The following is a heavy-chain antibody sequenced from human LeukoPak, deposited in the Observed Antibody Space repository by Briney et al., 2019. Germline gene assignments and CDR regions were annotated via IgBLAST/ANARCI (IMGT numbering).Heavy chain of an antibody. Sequence: SVKVSCKASGGTFSSYAISWVRQAPGQGLEWMGRIIPIFGTANYAQKFQGRVTITTDESTSTAYMELSSLRSEDTAVYYCARETSSGQFVPGSYYYYYDMDVWGKGTTVTVSS. CDR3: ARETSSGQFVPGSYYYYYDMDV. CDR2: IIPIFGTA. D-gene: IGHD3-22*01. J-gene: IGHJ6*03. V-gene: IGHV1-69*05. CDR1: GGTFSSYA.